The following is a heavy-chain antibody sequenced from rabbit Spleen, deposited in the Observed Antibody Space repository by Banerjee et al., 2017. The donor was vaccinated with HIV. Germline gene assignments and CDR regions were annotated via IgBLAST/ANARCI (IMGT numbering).Heavy chain of an antibody. V-gene: IGHV1S45*01. CDR1: GLDFSSSYW. CDR3: ARGYAYGYPGYAYGTSYFNL. Sequence: EESGGDLVQPEGSLTLTCKASGLDFSSSYWICWVRQAPGKGLEWIACIYVGSSANTYYASWAKGRFTISKTSSTTVTLQMTSLTAADTATYFCARGYAYGYPGYAYGTSYFNLWGPGTLVTVS. J-gene: IGHJ4*01. CDR2: IYVGSSANT. D-gene: IGHD6-1*01.